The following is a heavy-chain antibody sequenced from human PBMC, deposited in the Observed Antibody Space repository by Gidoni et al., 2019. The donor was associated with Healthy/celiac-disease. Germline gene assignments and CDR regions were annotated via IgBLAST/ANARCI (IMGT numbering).Heavy chain of an antibody. J-gene: IGHJ3*02. V-gene: IGHV4-31*03. CDR2: IYYSGST. D-gene: IGHD2-2*01. CDR1: GGSISRGGSY. Sequence: QVQLQESGPGLVKPSQTLSLTCTVSGGSISRGGSYWSWIRQHPGKGLEWIGYIYYSGSTYYNPSLKSRVTISVDTSKNQFSLKLSSVTAADTAVYYCARDGSGVVPAATAPYAFDIWGQGTMVTVSS. CDR3: ARDGSGVVPAATAPYAFDI.